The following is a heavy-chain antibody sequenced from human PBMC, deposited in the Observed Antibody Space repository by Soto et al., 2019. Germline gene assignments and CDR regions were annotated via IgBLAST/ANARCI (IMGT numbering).Heavy chain of an antibody. J-gene: IGHJ5*02. Sequence: GGSLILSCAASGFTFSDYYMSWIRQAPGKGLEWVSYISSSGSTIYYADSVKGRFTISRDNAKNSLYLQMNSLRAEDTAVYYCARPQGTVTANWFDPWGQGTLVTVSS. CDR1: GFTFSDYY. V-gene: IGHV3-11*01. CDR2: ISSSGSTI. CDR3: ARPQGTVTANWFDP. D-gene: IGHD4-4*01.